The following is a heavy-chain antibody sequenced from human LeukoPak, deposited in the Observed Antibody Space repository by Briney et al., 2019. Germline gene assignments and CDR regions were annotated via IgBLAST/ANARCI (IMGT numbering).Heavy chain of an antibody. CDR2: IYTSGST. J-gene: IGHJ4*02. V-gene: IGHV4-61*02. Sequence: SQTLSLTCTVSGGSISSGSYYWSWIRQPAGKGLEWIGRIYTSGSTNYNPSLKSRVTITADKSKHQFALQLSSVTAADTAVYYCASRSVAGQYFDYWGQGTLVTISS. CDR1: GGSISSGSYY. D-gene: IGHD6-19*01. CDR3: ASRSVAGQYFDY.